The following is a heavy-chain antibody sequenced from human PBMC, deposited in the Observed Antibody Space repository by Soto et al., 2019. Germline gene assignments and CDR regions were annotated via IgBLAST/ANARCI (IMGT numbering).Heavy chain of an antibody. CDR3: AKHKRPAPPKRGDYFDY. V-gene: IGHV3-23*01. CDR1: GFTFSSYA. CDR2: ISGSGGST. D-gene: IGHD1-1*01. Sequence: EVQLLESGGGLVQPGGSLRLSCAASGFTFSSYAMSWVRQAPGKGLEWVSAISGSGGSTYYADSVKGRFTISKDNSKNTLYLQLNSLRAEDTAVYYCAKHKRPAPPKRGDYFDYWGQGTQVTVSS. J-gene: IGHJ4*02.